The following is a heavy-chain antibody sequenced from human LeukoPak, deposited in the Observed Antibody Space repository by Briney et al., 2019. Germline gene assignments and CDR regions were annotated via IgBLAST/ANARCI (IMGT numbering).Heavy chain of an antibody. Sequence: PSETLSLTCTVSGYSISSGYYWGWIRQPPGKGLEWSGCIYHSGSTYYNPSLKSRVTISVDTSKNQFSLKLSSVTAADTAVYYCARDSPTADIVVVPAAILIDWGQGTLVTVSS. CDR1: GYSISSGYY. CDR3: ARDSPTADIVVVPAAILID. J-gene: IGHJ4*02. V-gene: IGHV4-38-2*02. CDR2: IYHSGST. D-gene: IGHD2-2*02.